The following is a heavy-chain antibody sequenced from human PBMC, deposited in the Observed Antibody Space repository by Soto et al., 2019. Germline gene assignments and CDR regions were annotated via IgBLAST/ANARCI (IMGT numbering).Heavy chain of an antibody. J-gene: IGHJ6*03. CDR3: ARDGYSCFPHDYYYYMDV. CDR1: GFTFSSYS. D-gene: IGHD6-13*01. Sequence: EVQLVESGGGLVKPGGSLRLSCAASGFTFSSYSMNWVRQAPGKGLEWVSSISSSSSYIYYADSVKGRFTISRDNAKNSLYLQMNSLRAEDTAVYYCARDGYSCFPHDYYYYMDVWGKGTTVTVSS. CDR2: ISSSSSYI. V-gene: IGHV3-21*01.